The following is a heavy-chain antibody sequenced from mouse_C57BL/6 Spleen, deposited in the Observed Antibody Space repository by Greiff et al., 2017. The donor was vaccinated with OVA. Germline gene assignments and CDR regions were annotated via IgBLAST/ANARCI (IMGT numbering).Heavy chain of an antibody. CDR1: GYTFTSYW. V-gene: IGHV1-69*01. CDR3: ARRGTTVVVDY. CDR2: IDPSDSYT. Sequence: QVHVKQPGAELVMPGASVKLSCKASGYTFTSYWMHWVKQRPGQGLEWIGEIDPSDSYTNYNQKFKGKSTLTVDKSSSTAYMQLSSLTSEDSAVYYCARRGTTVVVDYWGQGTTLTVSS. J-gene: IGHJ2*01. D-gene: IGHD1-1*01.